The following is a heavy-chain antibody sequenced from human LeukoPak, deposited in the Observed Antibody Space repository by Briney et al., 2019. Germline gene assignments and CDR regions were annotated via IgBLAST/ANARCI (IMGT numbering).Heavy chain of an antibody. D-gene: IGHD6-19*01. CDR1: GFTFSSYA. Sequence: GGSLRLSCAASGFTFSSYAMNWVRQAPGKGLEWVSAISGSGGGTYYADSVKGRFTISRDNSKNTLYLQMNSLRAEDTALYYCARDSLPMAVTGPFDHWGQGALVTVSS. J-gene: IGHJ4*02. V-gene: IGHV3-23*01. CDR3: ARDSLPMAVTGPFDH. CDR2: ISGSGGGT.